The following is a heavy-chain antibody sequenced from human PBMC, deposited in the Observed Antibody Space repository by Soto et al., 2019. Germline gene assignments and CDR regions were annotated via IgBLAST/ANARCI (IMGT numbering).Heavy chain of an antibody. J-gene: IGHJ4*02. D-gene: IGHD6-6*01. CDR1: GYGFTTYG. CDR3: ARGRDGDY. Sequence: QVHLVQSGAEVKKPGASVKVSCKGSGYGFTTYGITWVRQAPGQGLEWMAWISAHNGNTNYAQKLQGRVTVTRDTSTCTAYMGLSSVRSDDTSVYYCARGRDGDYWGQGALVTVSS. V-gene: IGHV1-18*01. CDR2: ISAHNGNT.